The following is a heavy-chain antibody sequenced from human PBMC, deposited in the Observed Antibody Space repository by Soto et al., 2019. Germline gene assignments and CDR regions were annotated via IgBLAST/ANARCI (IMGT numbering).Heavy chain of an antibody. V-gene: IGHV4-30-4*01. D-gene: IGHD3-3*01. J-gene: IGHJ5*02. CDR3: ARTHPITIFEVDSAGWFDP. CDR1: GGSISSGDYY. CDR2: IYYSGST. Sequence: QVQLQESGPGLVKPSQTLSLTCTVSGGSISSGDYYWSWIRQPPGKGLEWIGYIYYSGSTYYNPSLKSRVTISVDTSKNQFSLKLSSVAAADTAVYYCARTHPITIFEVDSAGWFDPWGQGTLVTVSS.